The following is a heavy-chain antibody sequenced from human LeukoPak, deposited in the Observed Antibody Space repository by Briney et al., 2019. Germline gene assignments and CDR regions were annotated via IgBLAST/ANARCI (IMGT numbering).Heavy chain of an antibody. CDR2: ISGSGGST. V-gene: IGHV3-23*01. CDR3: AKAKGYCSGGSCLFSY. CDR1: GFTFSSYA. J-gene: IGHJ4*02. Sequence: GSLRLSCAASGFTFSSYAMSWVRQAPGKGLEWVSAISGSGGSTYYADSVKGRFTISRDNSKNTLYLQMNSLRAEDTAVYYCAKAKGYCSGGSCLFSYWGQGTLVTVSS. D-gene: IGHD2-15*01.